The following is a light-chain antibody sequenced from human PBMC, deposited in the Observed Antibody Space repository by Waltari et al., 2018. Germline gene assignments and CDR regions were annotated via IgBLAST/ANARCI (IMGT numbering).Light chain of an antibody. V-gene: IGLV8-61*01. CDR1: SGSLSTTSY. CDR3: ALYMGSGIWV. CDR2: KAN. Sequence: QPVVTTEPSLSVSPGGTVTPTCALSSGSLSTTSYSTWYQPTPGQAPRPPVYKANARSSGVPDRFSGSILGNTAALTITGAQADDGSDYYCALYMGSGIWVFGGGTRLTVL. J-gene: IGLJ3*02.